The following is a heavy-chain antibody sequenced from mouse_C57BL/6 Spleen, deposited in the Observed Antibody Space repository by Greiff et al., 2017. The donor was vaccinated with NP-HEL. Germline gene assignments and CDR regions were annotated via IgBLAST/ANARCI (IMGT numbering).Heavy chain of an antibody. CDR2: ISYDGSN. CDR1: GYSITSGYY. CDR3: ARDPDYYGSSYGYWYFDV. D-gene: IGHD1-1*01. V-gene: IGHV3-6*01. Sequence: EVKLQESGPGLVKPSQSLSLTCSVTGYSITSGYYWNWIRQFPGNKLEWMGYISYDGSNNYNPSLKNRISITRDTSKNQFFLKLNSVTTEDTATYYCARDPDYYGSSYGYWYFDVWGTGTTVTVSS. J-gene: IGHJ1*03.